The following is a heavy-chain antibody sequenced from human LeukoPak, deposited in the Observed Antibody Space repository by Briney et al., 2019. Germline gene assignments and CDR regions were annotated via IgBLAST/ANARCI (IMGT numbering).Heavy chain of an antibody. J-gene: IGHJ4*02. CDR2: IHYSGST. V-gene: IGHV4-59*01. Sequence: PSETLSLTCTVSGDSISNYYWSWIRQPPGQGLEWIGYIHYSGSTDNNPSLKSRVTISIDTSKNQFSLKLRSVTATDTAVYFCARGIFAEKWELPPGSFDYWGQGTLVTVSS. CDR3: ARGIFAEKWELPPGSFDY. D-gene: IGHD1-7*01. CDR1: GDSISNYY.